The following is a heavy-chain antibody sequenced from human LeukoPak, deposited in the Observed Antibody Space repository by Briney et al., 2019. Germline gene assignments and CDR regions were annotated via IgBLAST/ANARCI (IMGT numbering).Heavy chain of an antibody. CDR1: GFTFSSYS. J-gene: IGHJ4*02. Sequence: GGSLRLSCAASGFTFSSYSMNWVRQAPGKGLEWVSSISSSSSYIYYADSVKGRFTISRDNAKNSLYLQMNSLRAEDTAVYYCARATGDHYDFWSGQVLGYWGQGTLVTVSA. D-gene: IGHD3-3*01. CDR3: ARATGDHYDFWSGQVLGY. V-gene: IGHV3-21*04. CDR2: ISSSSSYI.